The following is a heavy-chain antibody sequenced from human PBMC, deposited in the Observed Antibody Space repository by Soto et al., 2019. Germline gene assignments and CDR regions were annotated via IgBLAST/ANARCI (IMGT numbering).Heavy chain of an antibody. CDR1: GGSISSYY. Sequence: QVQLQESGPGLVKPSETLSLTCTVSGGSISSYYWSWIRQPPGKGLEWIGYIYYSGSTDYDPSLKSRVTISVDTSKNQFSLMLSSVTAAETAVYYCAIRWGTYFDFWGQGTLVTVSS. CDR2: IYYSGST. J-gene: IGHJ4*02. CDR3: AIRWGTYFDF. V-gene: IGHV4-59*01. D-gene: IGHD7-27*01.